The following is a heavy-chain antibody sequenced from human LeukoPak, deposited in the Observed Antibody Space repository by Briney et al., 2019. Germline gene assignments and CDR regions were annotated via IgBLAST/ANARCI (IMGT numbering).Heavy chain of an antibody. V-gene: IGHV3-7*01. Sequence: HPGGSLRLSCAASGFDFSNYWMYWVRQAPGKGLEWVASIKHDGSEKYYVDSVRGRFTISRDNTKNSLYLQMSSLRAEDTAVYYCATDRGWRTSGYYLYYFEYWGQGTLVTFSS. CDR3: ATDRGWRTSGYYLYYFEY. J-gene: IGHJ4*02. CDR2: IKHDGSEK. D-gene: IGHD3-3*01. CDR1: GFDFSNYW.